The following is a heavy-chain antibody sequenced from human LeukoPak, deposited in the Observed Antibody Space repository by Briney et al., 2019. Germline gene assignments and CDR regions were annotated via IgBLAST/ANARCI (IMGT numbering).Heavy chain of an antibody. J-gene: IGHJ4*02. V-gene: IGHV3-30-3*01. CDR1: GFTFSSYA. Sequence: GGSLRLFCAASGFTFSSYAMHWVRQAPGKGLEWVAVISYDGSNKYYADSVKGRFTISRDNSKNTLYLQMNSLRAEDTAVYYCARDLELKIGESANDYWGQGTLVTVSS. CDR2: ISYDGSNK. D-gene: IGHD1-7*01. CDR3: ARDLELKIGESANDY.